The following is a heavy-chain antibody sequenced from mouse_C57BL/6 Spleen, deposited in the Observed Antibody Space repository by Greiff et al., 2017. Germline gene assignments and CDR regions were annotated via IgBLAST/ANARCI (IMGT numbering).Heavy chain of an antibody. J-gene: IGHJ2*01. V-gene: IGHV5-4*03. D-gene: IGHD3-3*01. CDR3: ARAGDSYYFDY. CDR2: ISDGGSYT. CDR1: GFTFSSYA. Sequence: EVKLVESGGGLVKPGGSLKLSCAASGFTFSSYAMSWVRQTPEKRLEWVATISDGGSYTYYPDNVKGRFTISRDNANNKLYLQMSQLKSEDTAVYYCARAGDSYYFDYGGQGTTLTVSS.